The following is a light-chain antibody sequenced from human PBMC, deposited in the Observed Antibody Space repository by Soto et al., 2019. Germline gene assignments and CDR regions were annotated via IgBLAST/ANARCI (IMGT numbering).Light chain of an antibody. Sequence: QSVLTQPASVSGSPGQSITISCSGTNSDIGAYDYVSWYQQHPGKPPKLIIYNVNNRPSGVSFRFSGSKSANTASLTISGLQTEDEADYYCLSHTTRRIYVFGPGNKLTVL. J-gene: IGLJ1*01. CDR3: LSHTTRRIYV. CDR2: NVN. CDR1: NSDIGAYDY. V-gene: IGLV2-14*03.